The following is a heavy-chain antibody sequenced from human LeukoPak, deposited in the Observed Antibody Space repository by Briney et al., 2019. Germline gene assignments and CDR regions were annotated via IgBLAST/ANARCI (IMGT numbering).Heavy chain of an antibody. D-gene: IGHD4-17*01. CDR2: ISAYNGNT. V-gene: IGHV1-18*01. CDR3: ARDAGDYGDYYYYGVDV. J-gene: IGHJ6*02. CDR1: GYTFTSYG. Sequence: ASVKVSCKASGYTFTSYGISWVRQAPGQGLEWMGWISAYNGNTNYAQKLQGRVTMTTDTSTSTAYMELRSLRSDDTAVYYCARDAGDYGDYYYYGVDVWGQGTTVTVSS.